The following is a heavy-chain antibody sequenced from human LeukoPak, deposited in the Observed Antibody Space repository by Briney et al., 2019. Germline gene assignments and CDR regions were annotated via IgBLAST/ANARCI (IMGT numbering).Heavy chain of an antibody. V-gene: IGHV3-7*01. Sequence: PGGSLRLSCAASGFIFSSHNMNWVRQAPGKGLEWVANMKQDGSEKYYVDSVKGRFTISRDNAKNSLYLQMNSLRTEDTAVYYCARITVIRVAAMDVWGKGTTVTISS. CDR2: MKQDGSEK. J-gene: IGHJ6*03. D-gene: IGHD3-10*01. CDR1: GFIFSSHN. CDR3: ARITVIRVAAMDV.